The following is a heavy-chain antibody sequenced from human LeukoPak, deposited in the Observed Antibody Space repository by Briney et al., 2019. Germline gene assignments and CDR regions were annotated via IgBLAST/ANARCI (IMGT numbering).Heavy chain of an antibody. J-gene: IGHJ3*02. CDR2: IYTSGST. CDR1: GGSISSYY. D-gene: IGHD3-22*01. V-gene: IGHV4-4*09. CDR3: ARGVTYYYDSSDAFDI. Sequence: SETLSLTCTVSGGSISSYYGSWIRQPPGKGLEWIGYIYTSGSTNYNPSLKSRVTISVDTSKNQFSLKLGSVTAADTAVYYCARGVTYYYDSSDAFDIWGQGTMVTVSS.